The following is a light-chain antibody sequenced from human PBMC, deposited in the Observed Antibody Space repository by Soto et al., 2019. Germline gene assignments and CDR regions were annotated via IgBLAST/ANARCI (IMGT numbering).Light chain of an antibody. Sequence: DVVMTQSSLSVSVPLGQPASISCRSNQSLVHSDGIAYFSWFPQRKGRSPRSLIYKVSNRDSGVPARFRGSGSGTDCALKISRVEAEDVWVDYCMQGTHWPITFGQGTRLEIK. CDR2: KVS. J-gene: IGKJ5*01. CDR3: MQGTHWPIT. V-gene: IGKV2-30*02. CDR1: QSLVHSDGIAY.